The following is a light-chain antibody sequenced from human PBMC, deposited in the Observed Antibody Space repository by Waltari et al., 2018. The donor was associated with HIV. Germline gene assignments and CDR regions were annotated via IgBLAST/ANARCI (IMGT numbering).Light chain of an antibody. Sequence: QVALTQPAPVFGSLGQSIFLPCTGSTNDIACYPFLSWYQQHSGKPPRLLIYEVNKRPSGVSDRFSGSRSGNMASLTISGLQADDESQYFCSSYTVTNAYVVFGGGTKVTVL. CDR1: TNDIACYPF. J-gene: IGLJ2*01. CDR3: SSYTVTNAYVV. V-gene: IGLV2-14*01. CDR2: EVN.